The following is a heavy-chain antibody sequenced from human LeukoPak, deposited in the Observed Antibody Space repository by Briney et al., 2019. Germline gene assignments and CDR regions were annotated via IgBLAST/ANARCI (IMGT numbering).Heavy chain of an antibody. CDR1: GFTFSSYA. V-gene: IGHV3-53*04. J-gene: IGHJ2*01. Sequence: PGGSLRLSCAASGFTFSSYAMHWVRQAPGKGLEWVSVIYSGDRTYYADSVKGRFTISRHDSKNTLYLQMNSLRAEDTAVYYCARADSQGNWYFDLWGRGTLVTVSS. CDR3: ARADSQGNWYFDL. D-gene: IGHD3-10*01. CDR2: IYSGDRT.